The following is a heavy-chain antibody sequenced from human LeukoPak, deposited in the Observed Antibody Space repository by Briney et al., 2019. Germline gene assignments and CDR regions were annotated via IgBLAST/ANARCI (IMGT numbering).Heavy chain of an antibody. J-gene: IGHJ4*02. CDR1: GYTFTSYD. CDR2: MNPNSGAT. CDR3: ARGSDFFDY. V-gene: IGHV1-8*01. Sequence: ASVKVSCKASGYTFTSYDFNWLRQATGQGPEWMGWMNPNSGATGYAQKFQGRVTMTRSASINTAYMELTNLRSEDTAVYYCARGSDFFDYWGQGTLVTVSS.